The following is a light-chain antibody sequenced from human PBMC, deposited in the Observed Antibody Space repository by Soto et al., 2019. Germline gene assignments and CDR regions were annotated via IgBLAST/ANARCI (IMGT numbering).Light chain of an antibody. CDR1: QSIGYW. Sequence: DIQMTQSPSTLSASVGDRVTITCRASQSIGYWLAWYQQKPGKVPEVLIYKASSLGSGVPPRFSGSGSGTEFTLTISSLQPDDFATYYCLQYNSYPVTFGGGTRVEIK. V-gene: IGKV1-5*03. CDR2: KAS. J-gene: IGKJ4*01. CDR3: LQYNSYPVT.